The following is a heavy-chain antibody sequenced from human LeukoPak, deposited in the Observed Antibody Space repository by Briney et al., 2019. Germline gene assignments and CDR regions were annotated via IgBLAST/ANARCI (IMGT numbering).Heavy chain of an antibody. D-gene: IGHD6-13*01. CDR3: AKDLLGVAAGNY. J-gene: IGHJ4*02. Sequence: PGGSLRLSCAASGFTFSSEDMHWVRQAPGKGLEWLSYMSRNSKTIYYADSVKGRFTISRDNAKNSLFLQMNSLRVEDSAVYYCAKDLLGVAAGNYWGQGTLVTVSS. CDR2: MSRNSKTI. CDR1: GFTFSSED. V-gene: IGHV3-48*01.